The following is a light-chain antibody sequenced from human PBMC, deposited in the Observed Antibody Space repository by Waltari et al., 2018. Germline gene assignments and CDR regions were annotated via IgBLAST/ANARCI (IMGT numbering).Light chain of an antibody. V-gene: IGLV1-36*01. J-gene: IGLJ2*01. Sequence: QSVLTQTPSVSEAPRQRVTISWSGSRSNIGNNAVNWYQQVPGKAPKLLVFADDLLPSGVSDGFSGSKSGTSASLAISGLRSEDEGVYFCAAWDDSLKGVLFGGGTKLTVL. CDR3: AAWDDSLKGVL. CDR1: RSNIGNNA. CDR2: ADD.